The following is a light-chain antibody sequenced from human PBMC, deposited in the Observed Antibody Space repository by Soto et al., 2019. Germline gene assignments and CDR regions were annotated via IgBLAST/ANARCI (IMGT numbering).Light chain of an antibody. CDR1: NSDIGAYNY. CDR3: SSYTGGITYWI. Sequence: QSALTQPASVSGSPGQSITISCTGTNSDIGAYNYVSWYQQHPGKAPKLIIFEVNNRPSGVSNRFSGSKSGNTASLTISGLQLEDEADYHCSSYTGGITYWIFGGGTKVTVL. J-gene: IGLJ3*02. CDR2: EVN. V-gene: IGLV2-14*01.